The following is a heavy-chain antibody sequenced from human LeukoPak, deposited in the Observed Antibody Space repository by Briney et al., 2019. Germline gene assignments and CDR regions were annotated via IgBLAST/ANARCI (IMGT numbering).Heavy chain of an antibody. CDR1: GFTFSSYA. D-gene: IGHD2-2*02. CDR2: ISYDGSNK. V-gene: IGHV3-30-3*01. J-gene: IGHJ3*02. Sequence: PGGSLRLSCAASGFTFSSYAMHWVRQAPGKGLEWVAVISYDGSNKYYADSVKGRFTISRDNSKNTLYLQMNSLRAEDTAVYYCARERRRATGRYCSSTSCYTQLWGAFDIWGQGTMVTVSS. CDR3: ARERRRATGRYCSSTSCYTQLWGAFDI.